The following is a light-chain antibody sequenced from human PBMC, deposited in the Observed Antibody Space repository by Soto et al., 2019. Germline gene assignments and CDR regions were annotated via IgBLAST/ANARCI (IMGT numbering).Light chain of an antibody. CDR1: SSDVGAFNY. J-gene: IGLJ1*01. Sequence: QTVLTQPASVSGSHGQSISISCIETSSDVGAFNYVSWYQHHPGKAPQLIIYDVTSRPSGVSNRFSASKSGNTASLTISGLQAEDEADYYCSSYTTRNTEVFGTGTKVTVL. CDR3: SSYTTRNTEV. CDR2: DVT. V-gene: IGLV2-14*03.